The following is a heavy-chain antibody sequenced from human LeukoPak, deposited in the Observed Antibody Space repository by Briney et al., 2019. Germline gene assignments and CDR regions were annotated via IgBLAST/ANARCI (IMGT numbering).Heavy chain of an antibody. J-gene: IGHJ3*02. CDR3: ARDADYGGNSGAFDI. CDR2: IGTAGDT. D-gene: IGHD4-23*01. Sequence: GGSLRLSCAASGFTFSSYDMHWVRQATGKGLEWVSAIGTAGDTYYPGSVKGRFTISRENAKNSLYLQMNSLRAGDTAVYYCARDADYGGNSGAFDIWGQGTMVTVSS. V-gene: IGHV3-13*01. CDR1: GFTFSSYD.